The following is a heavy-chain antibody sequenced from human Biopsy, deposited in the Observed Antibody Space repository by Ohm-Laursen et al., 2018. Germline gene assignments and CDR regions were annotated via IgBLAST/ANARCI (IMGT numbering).Heavy chain of an antibody. D-gene: IGHD2/OR15-2a*01. CDR3: ARATNSTGWPYYYFYGMDV. Sequence: TLSLTCSVSGDSVTKYYWSWIRQTPGKGLEWIGYIYYSGSTNYNPSLKSRVTISVDTSKNQFSLRLNSVTAADTAVYYCARATNSTGWPYYYFYGMDVWGQGTTVTVSS. V-gene: IGHV4-59*02. CDR1: GDSVTKYY. CDR2: IYYSGST. J-gene: IGHJ6*02.